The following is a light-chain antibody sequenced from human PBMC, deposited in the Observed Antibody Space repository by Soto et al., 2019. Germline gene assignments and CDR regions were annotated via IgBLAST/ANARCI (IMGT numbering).Light chain of an antibody. J-gene: IGKJ4*01. CDR2: TAS. Sequence: EIVLTQSPGPLSLSPGARATLSCRASQSVASSFIAWFQQKPGQPPRLLIYTASSRAPGIPDRFTASGSGTDFTLTISRLEPEDFAVYYCHKYGPSPLTFGGGTKVEI. CDR1: QSVASSF. V-gene: IGKV3-20*01. CDR3: HKYGPSPLT.